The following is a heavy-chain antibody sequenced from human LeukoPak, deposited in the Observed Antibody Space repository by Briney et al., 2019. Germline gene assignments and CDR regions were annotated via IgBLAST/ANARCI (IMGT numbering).Heavy chain of an antibody. CDR1: GGSISSGGYY. V-gene: IGHV4-31*03. Sequence: SQTLSLTCTVSGGSISSGGYYWSWIRQHPGKGLEWIGYIYYSGSTYYNPSLKSRVTISVDTSKNQFSLKLSSVTAADTAVYYCAREGLYYDFVCGRTPVGGWFDPWGQGTLVTVSS. CDR2: IYYSGST. J-gene: IGHJ5*02. CDR3: AREGLYYDFVCGRTPVGGWFDP. D-gene: IGHD3-3*01.